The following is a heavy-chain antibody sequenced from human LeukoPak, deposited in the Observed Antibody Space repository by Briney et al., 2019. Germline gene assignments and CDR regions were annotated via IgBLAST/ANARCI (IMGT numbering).Heavy chain of an antibody. J-gene: IGHJ4*02. CDR2: IHWNGGST. Sequence: GSLRLSCAASGFTFDDYGMSWVRQVPGKGLEWVSGIHWNGGSTRYADSVKGQFIISRDNAKNSLYLQVNSLRAEDTALYYCARGDYHGSGRTYFDYWGQGTLVTVSS. D-gene: IGHD3-10*01. CDR3: ARGDYHGSGRTYFDY. CDR1: GFTFDDYG. V-gene: IGHV3-20*04.